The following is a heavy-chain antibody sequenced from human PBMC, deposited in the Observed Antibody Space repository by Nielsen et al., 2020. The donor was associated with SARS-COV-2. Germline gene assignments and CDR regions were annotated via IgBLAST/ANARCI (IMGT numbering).Heavy chain of an antibody. CDR2: ISSSSSYI. J-gene: IGHJ6*02. CDR1: GFTFSSYS. Sequence: EGSLRLSCAASGFTFSSYSMNWVRQAPGKGLEWVSSISSSSSYIYYADSVKGRFTISRDNAKNSLYLQMNSLRAEDTAVYYCARERAETAGGMDVWGQGTTVTVSS. V-gene: IGHV3-21*01. CDR3: ARERAETAGGMDV.